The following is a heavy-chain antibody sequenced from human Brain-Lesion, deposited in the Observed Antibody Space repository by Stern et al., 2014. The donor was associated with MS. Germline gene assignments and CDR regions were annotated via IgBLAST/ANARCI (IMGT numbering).Heavy chain of an antibody. D-gene: IGHD2-2*01. J-gene: IGHJ6*02. V-gene: IGHV4-61*02. CDR2: IFNSGST. CDR3: ARGRVVPGFQYYATDV. CDR1: GGSISSGGYY. Sequence: VQLLESGPGLVKPSQTLSLSCTVSGGSISSGGYYWSWIRQPAGKGLEWIGRIFNSGSTSYNPPLKSRVTISTDTSKNTFSLRLTPMTAADTAVYYCARGRVVPGFQYYATDVWGQGTTVIVSS.